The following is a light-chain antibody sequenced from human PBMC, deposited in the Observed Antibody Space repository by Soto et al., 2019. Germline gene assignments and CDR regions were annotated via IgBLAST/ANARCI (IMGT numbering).Light chain of an antibody. CDR2: RNN. CDR1: SSNIGSNY. CDR3: AAWDDSLSGPV. Sequence: QSVLTQPXSASXTPGQXVTXXCSGSSSNIGSNYVYWYQQLPGTAPKLLIYRNNQRPSGVPDRFSGSKSGTSASLAISGLRSEDEADYYCAAWDDSLSGPVFGGGTKLTVL. V-gene: IGLV1-47*01. J-gene: IGLJ2*01.